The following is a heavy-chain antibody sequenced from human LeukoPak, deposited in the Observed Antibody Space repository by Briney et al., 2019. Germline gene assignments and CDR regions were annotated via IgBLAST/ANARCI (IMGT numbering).Heavy chain of an antibody. J-gene: IGHJ4*02. CDR1: GFTFSSFS. Sequence: PGGSLRLSCAASGFTFSSFSMNWVRQAPGKGLEWVSYISSSSSTIYYADSVKGRFTISRDDAKNSLHLQMTSLRDDDTAVYYCAREGVTSNLFDYWGQGTLVTVSS. CDR3: AREGVTSNLFDY. CDR2: ISSSSSTI. D-gene: IGHD2-21*02. V-gene: IGHV3-48*02.